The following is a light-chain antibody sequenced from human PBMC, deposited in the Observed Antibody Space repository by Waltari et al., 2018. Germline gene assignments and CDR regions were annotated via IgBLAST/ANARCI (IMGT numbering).Light chain of an antibody. J-gene: IGLJ1*01. V-gene: IGLV3-21*01. Sequence: SYVLTQPPSVSVAPGATARITCGGTNIESKSVHWYRQRPGQAPVVVISYDNDRAAGIPERFSGSNSGNTATLTSSRVEAGDEADYYCQVWDANTDPGVFGTGTEVTVL. CDR2: YDN. CDR1: NIESKS. CDR3: QVWDANTDPGV.